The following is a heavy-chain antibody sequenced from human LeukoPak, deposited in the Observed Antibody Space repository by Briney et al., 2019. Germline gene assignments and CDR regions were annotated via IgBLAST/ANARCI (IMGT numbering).Heavy chain of an antibody. CDR1: GYTFTSYG. D-gene: IGHD2-21*02. J-gene: IGHJ5*02. CDR2: ISAYNGNT. CDR3: ARGSEYCGGDCYSGWFDP. V-gene: IGHV1-18*01. Sequence: GASVKVSCKASGYTFTSYGISWVRQAPGQGLEWMGWISAYNGNTNYAQKLQGRVTMTTDTSTSTAYMELRSLRSDDTAVYYCARGSEYCGGDCYSGWFDPWGQGTLVTVSS.